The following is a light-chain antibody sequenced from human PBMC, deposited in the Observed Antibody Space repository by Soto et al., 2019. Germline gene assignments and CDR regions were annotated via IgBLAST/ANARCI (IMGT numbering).Light chain of an antibody. V-gene: IGKV1-9*01. Sequence: DIQLTQSPSFLSASIGDRVTITCRASRFIGIYLAWYQQKPGKAPNLLISAASTLQSGVPSRFSGSGSGTEFTLTISSLQPEDFATYYCQQLVSYPQFGGGTKVEIK. CDR3: QQLVSYPQ. CDR2: AAS. J-gene: IGKJ4*02. CDR1: RFIGIY.